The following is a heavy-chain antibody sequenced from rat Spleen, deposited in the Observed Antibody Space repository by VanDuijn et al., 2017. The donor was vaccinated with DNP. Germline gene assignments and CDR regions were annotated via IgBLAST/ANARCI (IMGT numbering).Heavy chain of an antibody. CDR1: ECTFNNYC. Sequence: EVQLVESGGDLVQPGRSLKLSCVVSECTFNNYCMTWFRQVPEKGLEWVASISSWGGNTYYPDSVRGRFTISTDKEKNTLFLQMNSLRSDDTATYYCATYYYSGDKLFGSWGQGTLVTVSS. V-gene: IGHV5-31*01. D-gene: IGHD1-1*01. J-gene: IGHJ3*01. CDR3: ATYYYSGDKLFGS. CDR2: ISSWGGNT.